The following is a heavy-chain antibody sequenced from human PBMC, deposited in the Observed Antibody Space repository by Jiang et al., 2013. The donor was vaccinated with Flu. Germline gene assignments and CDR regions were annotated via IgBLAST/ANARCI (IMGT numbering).Heavy chain of an antibody. Sequence: GAEVKKPGESLKISCKNSGYTFIDYWIAWVRQMPGKGLEWMGFIYPGDSDARYSPSLQGQVSISVDKSISTAYLQWSSLRASDTAIYYCARRSPRGDFFDYWGPGNPGHRLL. J-gene: IGHJ4*02. CDR3: ARRSPRGDFFDY. CDR1: GYTFIDYW. D-gene: IGHD3-10*01. CDR2: IYPGDSDA. V-gene: IGHV5-51*01.